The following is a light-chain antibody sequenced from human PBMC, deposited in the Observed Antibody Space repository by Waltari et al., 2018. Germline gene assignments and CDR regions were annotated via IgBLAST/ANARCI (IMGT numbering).Light chain of an antibody. Sequence: EIVLTQSPGTLSLSPGERATLSCRASQSVSSSYLAWYQQKPGQAPRLLIYVASSRFTGIPDRFSGSGSGTDFTLTISRLEPEDFAVYYCQQYGSSPWTFGQGTKVEIK. CDR1: QSVSSSY. J-gene: IGKJ1*01. V-gene: IGKV3-20*01. CDR3: QQYGSSPWT. CDR2: VAS.